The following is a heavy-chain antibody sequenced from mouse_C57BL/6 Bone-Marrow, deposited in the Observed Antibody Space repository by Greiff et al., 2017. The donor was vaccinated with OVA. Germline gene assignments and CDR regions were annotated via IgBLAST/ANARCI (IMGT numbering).Heavy chain of an antibody. J-gene: IGHJ2*01. CDR1: GFTFSSYA. V-gene: IGHV5-9-1*02. Sequence: EVQGVESGEGLVKPGGSLKLSCAASGFTFSSYAMSWVRQTPEKRLEWVAYISSGGDYIYYADTVKGRFTISRDNARNTLYLQMSSLKSEDTAMYYCTRAGSSYVPLFDYWGQGTTLTVSS. CDR2: ISSGGDYI. D-gene: IGHD1-1*01. CDR3: TRAGSSYVPLFDY.